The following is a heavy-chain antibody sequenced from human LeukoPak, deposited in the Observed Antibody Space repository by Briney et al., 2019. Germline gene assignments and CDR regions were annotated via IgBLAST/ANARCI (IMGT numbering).Heavy chain of an antibody. CDR3: ARGRVPAAMIPDAFDI. CDR1: GYSFTRYW. V-gene: IGHV5-51*01. J-gene: IGHJ3*02. Sequence: GESLKISCKGSGYSFTRYWIGWVRQMPGKGLEWVGFIYPDDSDTRYSPSFQGQVTISADKSISTAYLQWSSLKASDTAMYYCARGRVPAAMIPDAFDIWGQGTMVTVSS. CDR2: IYPDDSDT. D-gene: IGHD2-2*01.